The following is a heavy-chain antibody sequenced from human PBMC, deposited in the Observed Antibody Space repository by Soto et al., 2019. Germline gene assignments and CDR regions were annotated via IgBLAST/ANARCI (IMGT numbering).Heavy chain of an antibody. Sequence: SQTLSLTCAISGDSVSSNSAAWNWIRQSPSRGLEWLGRTYYRSKWYNDYAVSVKSRITINPDTSKNQFSLQLNSVTPEDTAVYYCARGRSSGWYPTYYYYGMDVWGQGTTVTVSS. D-gene: IGHD6-19*01. V-gene: IGHV6-1*01. CDR1: GDSVSSNSAA. J-gene: IGHJ6*02. CDR2: TYYRSKWYN. CDR3: ARGRSSGWYPTYYYYGMDV.